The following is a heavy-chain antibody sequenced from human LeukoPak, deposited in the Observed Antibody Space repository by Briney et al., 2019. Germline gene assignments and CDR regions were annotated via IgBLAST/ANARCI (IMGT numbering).Heavy chain of an antibody. J-gene: IGHJ4*02. D-gene: IGHD1-26*01. CDR3: ARDKSYRSYYYFDY. CDR1: GFTFSSYG. V-gene: IGHV3-33*01. Sequence: GRSLRLSCAASGFTFSSYGMHWVRQAPGKGLEWVAVIWYDGSNKYYADSVKGRFTISRDNSKNTLYLQMNSLRAEDTAVYYCARDKSYRSYYYFDYWGQGTLVTVSS. CDR2: IWYDGSNK.